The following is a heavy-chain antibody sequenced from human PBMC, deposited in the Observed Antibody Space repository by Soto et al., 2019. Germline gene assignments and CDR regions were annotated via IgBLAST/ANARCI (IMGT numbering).Heavy chain of an antibody. J-gene: IGHJ6*04. CDR3: AREGGADCGGDCYYGMDV. CDR1: GFTFSSYG. CDR2: IWYDGRNK. V-gene: IGHV3-33*01. Sequence: QVQLVESGGGVVQPGRSLRLSCAASGFTFSSYGMHWVRQAPGKGLEWVAVIWYDGRNKYYADSVKGRFTISRDNSKNPXXLHMNRLGAEDAAVYYCAREGGADCGGDCYYGMDVWGRGTTVTVGS. D-gene: IGHD2-21*01.